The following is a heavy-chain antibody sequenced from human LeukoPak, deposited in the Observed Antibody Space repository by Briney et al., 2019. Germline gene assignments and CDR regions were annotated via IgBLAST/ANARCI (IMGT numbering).Heavy chain of an antibody. CDR3: VRRSRWFGDPLTYYGMDV. D-gene: IGHD3-10*01. J-gene: IGHJ6*02. CDR1: GFTFSSYA. Sequence: GGSLRLSCAASGFTFSSYAMSWVRQAPGRGLEWVSAISGSGGSTYYADSVKGRFTISRDNAKNSLYLQMNSLRAEDTAVYYCVRRSRWFGDPLTYYGMDVWGRGTTVTVPS. V-gene: IGHV3-23*01. CDR2: ISGSGGST.